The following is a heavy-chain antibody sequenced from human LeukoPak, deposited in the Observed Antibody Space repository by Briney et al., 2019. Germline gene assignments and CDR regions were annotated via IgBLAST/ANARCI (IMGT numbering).Heavy chain of an antibody. CDR3: AGTYGSGSYYLTYYYYYGMDV. CDR2: IYSGGST. CDR1: GFTVSSNY. V-gene: IGHV3-66*01. D-gene: IGHD3-10*01. J-gene: IGHJ6*02. Sequence: EGSLRLSCAASGFTVSSNYMSWVRQAPGKGLEWVSVIYSGGSTYYADSVKGRFTISRDNSKNTLYLQMNSLRAEDTAVYYCAGTYGSGSYYLTYYYYYGMDVWGQGTTVTVSS.